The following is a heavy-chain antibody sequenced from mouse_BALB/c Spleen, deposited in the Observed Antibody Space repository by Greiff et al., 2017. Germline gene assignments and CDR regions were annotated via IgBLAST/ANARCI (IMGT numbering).Heavy chain of an antibody. CDR3: ARGEDYDENHY. D-gene: IGHD2-4*01. CDR1: GFNIKDTY. CDR2: IDPANGNT. J-gene: IGHJ2*01. V-gene: IGHV14-3*02. Sequence: EVQLQQSGAELVKPGASVKLSCTASGFNIKDTYMHWVKQRPEQGLEWIGRIDPANGNTKYDPKFQGKATITADTSSNTAYLQLSSLTSEDTAVYYGARGEDYDENHYGGQGTTLTVSS.